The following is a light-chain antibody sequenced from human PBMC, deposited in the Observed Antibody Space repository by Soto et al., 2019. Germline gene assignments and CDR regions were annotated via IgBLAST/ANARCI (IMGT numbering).Light chain of an antibody. CDR1: SSDVGTSNL. V-gene: IGLV2-23*01. Sequence: QSALTQPASVSGSPGQSITISCTGTSSDVGTSNLVSWYQQCPGKTPKLMIYEGTKRPSGVSNRFSGSKSGNTASLTISGLQADDEADYYCCSYAASNTHVIFGGVTKVTVL. CDR2: EGT. CDR3: CSYAASNTHVI. J-gene: IGLJ2*01.